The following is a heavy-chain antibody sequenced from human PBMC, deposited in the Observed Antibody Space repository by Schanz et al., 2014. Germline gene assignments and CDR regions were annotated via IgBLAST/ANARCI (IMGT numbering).Heavy chain of an antibody. CDR3: ARQILIGAFDI. J-gene: IGHJ3*02. Sequence: QVQLQETGPGLVKPSETLSLTCTVSGGSMSSYYWTWIRQPPGKGLEWIGYIYYSGSTNYNPSLGSRFPKSVNPSKNHFPLKRSSGPAADTAVYYCARQILIGAFDIWGQGTMVTVSS. CDR1: GGSMSSYY. D-gene: IGHD3-9*01. V-gene: IGHV4-59*08. CDR2: IYYSGST.